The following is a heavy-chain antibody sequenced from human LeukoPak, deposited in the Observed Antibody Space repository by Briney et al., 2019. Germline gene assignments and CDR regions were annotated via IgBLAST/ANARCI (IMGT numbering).Heavy chain of an antibody. J-gene: IGHJ4*02. Sequence: SETLSLTCTVSGDSIRSYYWSWIRQPPGKGLEWIGYIYHSGSTNYNPSLKSRVTISVDTSKNEFSLKLTSVTAADTAVYYCAREANYYGSGSYFEGTFDYWGQGSLVTVSS. CDR1: GDSIRSYY. CDR2: IYHSGST. V-gene: IGHV4-59*13. D-gene: IGHD3-10*01. CDR3: AREANYYGSGSYFEGTFDY.